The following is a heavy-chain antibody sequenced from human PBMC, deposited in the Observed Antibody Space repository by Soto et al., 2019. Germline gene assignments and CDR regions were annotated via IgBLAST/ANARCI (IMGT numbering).Heavy chain of an antibody. CDR2: FDPEDGET. Sequence: ASVKVSCKVSGYTLTELSMHWVRQAPGKGHEWMGGFDPEDGETIYAQKFQGRVTMTEDTSTDTAYMELSSLRSEDTAVYYCATEPPLTPWSRYSPYFDYWGQGTLVTISS. D-gene: IGHD3-3*01. V-gene: IGHV1-24*01. J-gene: IGHJ4*02. CDR3: ATEPPLTPWSRYSPYFDY. CDR1: GYTLTELS.